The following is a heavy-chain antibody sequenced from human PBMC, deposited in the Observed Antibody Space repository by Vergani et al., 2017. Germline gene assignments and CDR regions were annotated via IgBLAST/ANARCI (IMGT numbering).Heavy chain of an antibody. Sequence: QVQLVESGGGLVQPGGSLRLSCAASGFTFSDYYMSWIRQAPGKGLEWVSYISSSSSYTNHADSVKGRFTISRDNAKNSLYLQMNSLRAEDTAVYYCATRRRGSLDYWGQGTLVTVSS. CDR2: ISSSSSYT. CDR3: ATRRRGSLDY. V-gene: IGHV3-11*06. D-gene: IGHD5-12*01. J-gene: IGHJ4*02. CDR1: GFTFSDYY.